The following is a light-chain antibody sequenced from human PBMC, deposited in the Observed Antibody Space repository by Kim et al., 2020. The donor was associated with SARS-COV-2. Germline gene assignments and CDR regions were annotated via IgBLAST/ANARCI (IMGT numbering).Light chain of an antibody. Sequence: GQSITISGDAAGSDVGTYKYVSWYQQYPGKAPKLMIYDVNKRPSGISHRFSGSKSGNTASLTISGLQAEDEADYYCSSYATSRSYVFGTGTKVTVL. V-gene: IGLV2-14*03. CDR2: DVN. CDR3: SSYATSRSYV. CDR1: GSDVGTYKY. J-gene: IGLJ1*01.